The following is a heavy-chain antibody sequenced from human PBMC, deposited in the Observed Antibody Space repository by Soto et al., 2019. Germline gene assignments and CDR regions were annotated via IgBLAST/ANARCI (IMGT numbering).Heavy chain of an antibody. CDR3: ARTSGCYVYDY. Sequence: QVQLVQSGAEVKKPGASVKVSCKASGYTFTSYAMHWVRQAPGQRLEWMGWVNAGNGNTKYSQRCQGRVTITRDTSASTAYMELSSLSSEDTAVYYCARTSGCYVYDYWGQGTLVTVSS. J-gene: IGHJ4*02. V-gene: IGHV1-3*01. CDR1: GYTFTSYA. CDR2: VNAGNGNT. D-gene: IGHD3-22*01.